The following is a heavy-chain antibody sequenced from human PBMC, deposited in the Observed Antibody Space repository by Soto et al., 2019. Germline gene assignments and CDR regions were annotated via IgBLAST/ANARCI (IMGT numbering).Heavy chain of an antibody. V-gene: IGHV4-39*01. Sequence: PSETLSLTCTVSGGSESSSSFVWGWLRQSPGTGLEWIGSIYYSGTTYYNPSLKSRVTISVDTSKSQFSLKVSSVTAADTAVYYCARHSATSLTWFYGMDFWGQGTTVTV. CDR2: IYYSGTT. CDR3: ARHSATSLTWFYGMDF. CDR1: GGSESSSSFV. J-gene: IGHJ6*02. D-gene: IGHD3-22*01.